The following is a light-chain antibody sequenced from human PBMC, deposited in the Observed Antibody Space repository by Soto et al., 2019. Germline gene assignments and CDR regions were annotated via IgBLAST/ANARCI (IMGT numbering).Light chain of an antibody. CDR2: GAS. CDR1: QSVGSN. V-gene: IGKV3-15*01. J-gene: IGKJ5*01. CDR3: QQYSNWSPIT. Sequence: EIVMTQSPATLSVSPGERATLSCRAGQSVGSNLAWYQQKPGQTPRLLLYGASTRATAIPARFSGSGSGTEFTLTISSLQSEDFAVYFCQQYSNWSPITCGQGTRLEI.